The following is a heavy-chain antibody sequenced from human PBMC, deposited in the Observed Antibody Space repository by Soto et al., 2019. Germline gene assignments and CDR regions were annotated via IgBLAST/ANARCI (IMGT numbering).Heavy chain of an antibody. J-gene: IGHJ3*01. CDR1: GFTFSNYG. CDR2: IYHDGSKT. V-gene: IGHV3-33*01. D-gene: IGHD6-19*01. CDR3: ARDVGSGWPYDAADL. Sequence: QVHLVESGGGVVQPGGSVRLSCAASGFTFSNYGMHWVRQAPGKGLEWVSIIYHDGSKTYYGDSVKGRFTISRDNSKNTVYLQMSSLRVDDTAVYYCARDVGSGWPYDAADLWGQGTVVSGSS.